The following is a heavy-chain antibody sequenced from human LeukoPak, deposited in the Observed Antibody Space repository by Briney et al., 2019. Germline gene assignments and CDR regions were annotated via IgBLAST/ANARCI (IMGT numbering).Heavy chain of an antibody. Sequence: PETLSLTCIVSAGSISSYYWSWIRQPPGKGLEWIGYISYSGTTNFNPSLKSRVTIAADTSKNQFSLNLRSVTAADTAVYYCARLKDYGADFDYWGQGTLVTVSS. CDR1: AGSISSYY. V-gene: IGHV4-59*01. J-gene: IGHJ4*02. CDR2: ISYSGTT. CDR3: ARLKDYGADFDY. D-gene: IGHD4-17*01.